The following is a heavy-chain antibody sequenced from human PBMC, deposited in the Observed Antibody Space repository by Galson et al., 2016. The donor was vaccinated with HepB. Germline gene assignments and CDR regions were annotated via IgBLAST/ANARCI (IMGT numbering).Heavy chain of an antibody. J-gene: IGHJ1*01. CDR3: VREILGVVY. CDR1: GYTFSSYF. Sequence: SVKVSCKASGYTFSSYFMHWVRQAPGQGLEWMGVMNPNGNKMSYAQKFESRVTMTRDTSTSTVYMELNSLRSEDTAVYYCVREILGVVYWGQGSLVTVSS. D-gene: IGHD3-3*01. V-gene: IGHV1-46*01. CDR2: MNPNGNKM.